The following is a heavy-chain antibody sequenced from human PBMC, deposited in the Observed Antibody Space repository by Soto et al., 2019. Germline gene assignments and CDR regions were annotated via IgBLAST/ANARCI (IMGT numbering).Heavy chain of an antibody. CDR2: IGPESGAT. CDR3: GRGRSGQIVVFY. J-gene: IGHJ4*02. CDR1: GYTFTAPY. Sequence: ASVKFSCKASGYTFTAPYINWVRQAPEQGPEWMGEIGPESGATRYAQKFQGRVTMTRDTSITTVYMELKDLSPDDTAVYYCGRGRSGQIVVFYWGQGTPVTVSS. V-gene: IGHV1-2*02. D-gene: IGHD1-26*01.